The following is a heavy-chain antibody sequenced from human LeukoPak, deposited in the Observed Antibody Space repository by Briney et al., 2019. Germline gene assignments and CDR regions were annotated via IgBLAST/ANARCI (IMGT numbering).Heavy chain of an antibody. Sequence: PSETLSLTCSVSGGSISTDFYYWGWIRQPPGKGLEWIGTIYISGSTYCNPSLKSRVTISIDASKNQFSLKLDSVTAADTAVYYCARHSGSLDSWGQGTLVTVSS. CDR3: ARHSGSLDS. V-gene: IGHV4-39*01. J-gene: IGHJ4*02. CDR1: GGSISTDFYY. D-gene: IGHD1-26*01. CDR2: IYISGST.